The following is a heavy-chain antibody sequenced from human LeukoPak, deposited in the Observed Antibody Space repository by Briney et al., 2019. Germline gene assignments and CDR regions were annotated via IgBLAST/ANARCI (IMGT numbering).Heavy chain of an antibody. CDR3: ARDDRSTSCNGMAV. J-gene: IGHJ6*02. V-gene: IGHV4-30-4*01. CDR1: GGSISSGDYY. CDR2: IYYSGST. Sequence: SQTLSLTCTVSGGSISSGDYYWSWIRQPPGKGLEWIGYIYYSGSTYYNPSLKSRVTISVDTSKNQFSLKLSSVTAADTAVYYCARDDRSTSCNGMAVWGQGTTVTVSS. D-gene: IGHD2-2*01.